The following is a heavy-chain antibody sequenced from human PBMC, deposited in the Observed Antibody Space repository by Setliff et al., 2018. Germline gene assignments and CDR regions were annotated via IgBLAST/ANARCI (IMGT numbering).Heavy chain of an antibody. V-gene: IGHV4-61*02. CDR2: LHTSGSI. D-gene: IGHD1-26*01. CDR1: GGSISSGSYD. CDR3: ARDNTMVGATDY. J-gene: IGHJ4*02. Sequence: SETLSLTCAVSGGSISSGSYDWSWIRQPAGKGLEWIGRLHTSGSIDYNPSLKSRVTISVDTSKNQLSLRLRSVTAADTAVYFCARDNTMVGATDYWGLGTLVTVSS.